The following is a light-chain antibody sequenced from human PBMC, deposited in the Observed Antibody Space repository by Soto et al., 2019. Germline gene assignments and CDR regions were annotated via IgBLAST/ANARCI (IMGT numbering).Light chain of an antibody. Sequence: QSALTQPASVSGSPGQSITISCTGTSSDVGGYNYVSWFQQHPGKAPKLIIYEVSNRPSGISNRFSGSKPGNTASLTISGLQAEDEADYYCSSYTHSVLYVFGSGTKVTVL. V-gene: IGLV2-14*01. CDR2: EVS. CDR3: SSYTHSVLYV. CDR1: SSDVGGYNY. J-gene: IGLJ1*01.